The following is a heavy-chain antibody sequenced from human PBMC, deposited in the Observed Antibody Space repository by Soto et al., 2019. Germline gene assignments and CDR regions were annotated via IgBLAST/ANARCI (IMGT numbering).Heavy chain of an antibody. CDR3: ARGRYYYDTKGWFDP. J-gene: IGHJ5*02. D-gene: IGHD3-22*01. CDR2: IYYSGST. CDR1: GGSISSYY. V-gene: IGHV4-59*01. Sequence: SETLSLTCTVSGGSISSYYWSWIRQPPGKGLEWIGYIYYSGSTNYNPSLKSRVTISVDTSKNQFSLKLSSVTAADTAVYYCARGRYYYDTKGWFDPWGQGTLVTVSS.